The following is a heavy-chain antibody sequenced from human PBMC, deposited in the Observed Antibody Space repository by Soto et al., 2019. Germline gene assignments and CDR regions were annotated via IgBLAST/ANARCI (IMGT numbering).Heavy chain of an antibody. J-gene: IGHJ4*02. V-gene: IGHV3-23*01. CDR2: FSGTAGIT. D-gene: IGHD2-2*01. CDR3: AKASCSSSSCYVDY. Sequence: GGSLRLSCAASGFTFSSYAMSWVRQAPGKGLEWVSVFSGTAGITYYADSVKGRFTISRDNSKNRLNLQMNSLRADDTAVYYCAKASCSSSSCYVDYWGQGTLVTVSS. CDR1: GFTFSSYA.